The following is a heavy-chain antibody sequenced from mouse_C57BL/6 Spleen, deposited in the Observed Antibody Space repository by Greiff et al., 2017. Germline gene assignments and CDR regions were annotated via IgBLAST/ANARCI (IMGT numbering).Heavy chain of an antibody. CDR1: GYTFTDYY. V-gene: IGHV1-26*01. CDR2: INPNNGGT. CDR3: ARRDYGGRGYFDV. J-gene: IGHJ1*03. D-gene: IGHD1-1*01. Sequence: EVQLHQSGPELVKPGASVKISCKASGYTFTDYYMNWVKQSHGKSLEWIGDINPNNGGTSYNQKFKGKATLTVDKSSSTAYMELRSLTSEDSAVYYCARRDYGGRGYFDVWGTGTTVTVSS.